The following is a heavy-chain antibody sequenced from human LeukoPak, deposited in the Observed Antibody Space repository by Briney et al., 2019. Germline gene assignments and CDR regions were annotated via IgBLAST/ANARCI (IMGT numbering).Heavy chain of an antibody. CDR3: AREGTVYYDSSGFDY. J-gene: IGHJ4*02. Sequence: SETLSLTCTVSGGSISSYYWSWIRQPPGKGLEWIGYIYYSGSTNYNPSLKSRVTISVDTSKSQFSLKLSSVTAADTAVYYCAREGTVYYDSSGFDYWGQGTLVTVSS. D-gene: IGHD3-22*01. CDR2: IYYSGST. CDR1: GGSISSYY. V-gene: IGHV4-59*01.